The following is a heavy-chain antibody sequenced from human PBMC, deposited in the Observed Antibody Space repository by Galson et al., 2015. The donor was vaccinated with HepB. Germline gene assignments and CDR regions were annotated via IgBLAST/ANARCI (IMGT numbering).Heavy chain of an antibody. V-gene: IGHV5-10-1*01. CDR1: GYSFNTYW. CDR3: VRLSSTTGYLSDFDY. CDR2: IDPSDSFT. Sequence: QSGAEVKKPGESLRISCKGSGYSFNTYWINWVRQRPGQGLEWMGRIDPSDSFTNYRPSFQGHVSISVDKSIRTAYLQWSSLTASDTAMYYCVRLSSTTGYLSDFDYWGQGTLVTVSS. D-gene: IGHD5/OR15-5a*01. J-gene: IGHJ4*02.